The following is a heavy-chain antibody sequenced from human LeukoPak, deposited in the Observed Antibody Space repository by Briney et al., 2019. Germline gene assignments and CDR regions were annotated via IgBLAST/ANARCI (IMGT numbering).Heavy chain of an antibody. Sequence: GASVKVSCKASGYTFTSYDINWVRQATGQGLEWMGWMNPNSGNTGYAQKFQGRVTITRDTSASTAYMELSSLRSEDTAVYYCARDPTRGRGYWGQGTLVTVSS. CDR2: MNPNSGNT. CDR3: ARDPTRGRGY. CDR1: GYTFTSYD. V-gene: IGHV1-8*01. J-gene: IGHJ4*02.